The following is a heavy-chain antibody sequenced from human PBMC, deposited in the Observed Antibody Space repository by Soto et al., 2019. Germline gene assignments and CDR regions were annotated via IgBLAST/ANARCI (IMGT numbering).Heavy chain of an antibody. D-gene: IGHD3-3*01. CDR2: ISWDSAIK. Sequence: EVQLVESGGGLVQPGGSLRLSCVASEFTFHDHGMHWVRQVPGRGLEWVSGISWDSAIKDYGDSVDGRFTISRDNAKNSLYLQMDILRLEDTAIYYCAKDDGGVWSAPRGGWYPYFGMDVWGQGTSVTVSS. J-gene: IGHJ6*02. V-gene: IGHV3-9*01. CDR3: AKDDGGVWSAPRGGWYPYFGMDV. CDR1: EFTFHDHG.